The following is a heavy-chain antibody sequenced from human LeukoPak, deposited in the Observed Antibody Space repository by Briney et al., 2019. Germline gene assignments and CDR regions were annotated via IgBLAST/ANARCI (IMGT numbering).Heavy chain of an antibody. D-gene: IGHD3-16*01. V-gene: IGHV3-23*01. J-gene: IGHJ3*02. Sequence: PGGSLRLSCAASGSTFSSYVMSWVRQAPGKGLEWVSVISGGGGTTYYADSVKGRFTMSRDNSKNTVYLQMYSLRAEDTAVFYCPRRIGGVYAFDIWGQGTMVTVSS. CDR2: ISGGGGTT. CDR1: GSTFSSYV. CDR3: PRRIGGVYAFDI.